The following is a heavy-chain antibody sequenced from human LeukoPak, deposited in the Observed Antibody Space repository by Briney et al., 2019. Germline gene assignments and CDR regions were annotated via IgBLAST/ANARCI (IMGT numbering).Heavy chain of an antibody. D-gene: IGHD3-3*01. CDR1: GGSISSYY. V-gene: IGHV4-59*12. Sequence: SETLSLTCTASGGSISSYYWSWIWQPPGKGLEWIGYIYYSGSTNYNPSLKSRVTISVDTSKNQFSLKLSSVTAADTAVYCCAKEATIFGVVGDVWGQGTTVTVSS. CDR3: AKEATIFGVVGDV. J-gene: IGHJ6*02. CDR2: IYYSGST.